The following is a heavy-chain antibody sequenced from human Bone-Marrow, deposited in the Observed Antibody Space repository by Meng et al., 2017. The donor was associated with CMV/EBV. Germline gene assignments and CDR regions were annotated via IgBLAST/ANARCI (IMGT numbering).Heavy chain of an antibody. V-gene: IGHV1-2*02. J-gene: IGHJ6*02. D-gene: IGHD4-17*01. CDR3: ANKYYGDHDSLRYYYGMDV. CDR2: INPNSGGT. CDR1: GYTFTGYY. Sequence: ASVKVSCKASGYTFTGYYLHWVRQAPGQGLEWMGWINPNSGGTNYAQKFQGRVTMTRDTSISTAYMELSRLRSDDTAVYYCANKYYGDHDSLRYYYGMDVWGQGTTVTVSS.